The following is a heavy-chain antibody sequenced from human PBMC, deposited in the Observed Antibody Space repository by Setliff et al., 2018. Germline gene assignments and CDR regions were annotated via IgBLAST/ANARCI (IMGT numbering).Heavy chain of an antibody. Sequence: ASVKVSCKASGYTFTSYGISWVRQAPGQGLEWMGWISPYNGNTNYAQKLQGRVTMTTETSTTTAYMEVRSLTSDDTAVYYCAREGVDTRSSTDYRYYMDVWGKGTTVTVSS. CDR1: GYTFTSYG. J-gene: IGHJ6*03. CDR2: ISPYNGNT. V-gene: IGHV1-18*01. D-gene: IGHD5-18*01. CDR3: AREGVDTRSSTDYRYYMDV.